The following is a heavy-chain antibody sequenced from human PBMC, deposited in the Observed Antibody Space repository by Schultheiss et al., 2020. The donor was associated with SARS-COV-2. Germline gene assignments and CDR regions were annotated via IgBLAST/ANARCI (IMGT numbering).Heavy chain of an antibody. J-gene: IGHJ6*02. CDR1: GYTFTSYY. CDR3: ARELSESTGYYGMDV. Sequence: ASVKVSCKASGYTFTSYYMHWVRQAPGQGLEWMGIINPSGGSTSYAQKFQGRVTMTRDTSTSTVYMELSSLRSEDTAVYYCARELSESTGYYGMDVWGQGTTVTVSS. V-gene: IGHV1-46*01. CDR2: INPSGGST. D-gene: IGHD3-10*01.